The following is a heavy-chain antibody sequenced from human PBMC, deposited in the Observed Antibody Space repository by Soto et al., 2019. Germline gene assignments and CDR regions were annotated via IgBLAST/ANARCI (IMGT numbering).Heavy chain of an antibody. CDR3: ARHRGECSRGRCRRSFDS. V-gene: IGHV4-39*01. CDR1: GDSISDTNYW. CDR2: IHNSGRT. Sequence: QLQLQESGPGLVRPSETLSLTCTVSGDSISDTNYWWDWIRQPPGKGLEWIGNIHNSGRTYYSPSLRSRVTMSVDTSKSQFSLKLTSLTAADTAVYYCARHRGECSRGRCRRSFDSWGQGTLATVSS. D-gene: IGHD3-10*01. J-gene: IGHJ4*02.